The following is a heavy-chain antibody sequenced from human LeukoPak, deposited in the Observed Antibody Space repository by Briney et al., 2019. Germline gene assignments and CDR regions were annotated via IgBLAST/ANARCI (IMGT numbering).Heavy chain of an antibody. D-gene: IGHD4-23*01. CDR1: GFTFSSYE. J-gene: IGHJ4*02. Sequence: GGSLRLSCAASGFTFSSYEMNWVRQAPGKGLEWVSYISSSGSTIYYADSVKGRFTISRDNAQNSLYLQMNSLRAEDTAVYYCARFMTTVVRVFDYWGQGTLVTVSS. V-gene: IGHV3-48*03. CDR3: ARFMTTVVRVFDY. CDR2: ISSSGSTI.